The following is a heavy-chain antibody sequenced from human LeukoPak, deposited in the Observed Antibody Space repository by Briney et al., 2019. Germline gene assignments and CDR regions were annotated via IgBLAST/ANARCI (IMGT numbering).Heavy chain of an antibody. D-gene: IGHD3-10*01. CDR2: IYYSGST. V-gene: IGHV4-39*01. Sequence: PSQTLSLTCTVSGGSISSGDYYWGWIRQPPGKGLEWIGSIYYSGSTYYNPSLKSRVTISVDTSKNQFSLKLSSVTAADTAVYYCARVRFMVRGQTNFARNFFDYWGQGTLVTVSS. CDR1: GGSISSGDYY. J-gene: IGHJ4*02. CDR3: ARVRFMVRGQTNFARNFFDY.